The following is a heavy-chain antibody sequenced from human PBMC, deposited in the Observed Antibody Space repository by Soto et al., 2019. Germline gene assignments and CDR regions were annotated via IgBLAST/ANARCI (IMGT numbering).Heavy chain of an antibody. D-gene: IGHD4-17*01. Sequence: SETLSLTCAVSGGSISSYYWSWIRQPPGKGLEWIGYIYYSGSTNYNPSLKSRVTISVDTSKNQFSLKLSSVTAADTAVYYCARANNGDSFDYWGQGTLVTVSS. CDR1: GGSISSYY. CDR3: ARANNGDSFDY. CDR2: IYYSGST. J-gene: IGHJ4*02. V-gene: IGHV4-59*01.